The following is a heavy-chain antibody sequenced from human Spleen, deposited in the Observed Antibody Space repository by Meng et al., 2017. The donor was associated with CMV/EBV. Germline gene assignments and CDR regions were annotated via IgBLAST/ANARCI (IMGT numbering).Heavy chain of an antibody. CDR1: GGSCGVTF. J-gene: IGHJ4*02. Sequence: VVGGSCGVTFWSWIRQSPAKGLEWIGEINHRGSANYNPSLQSRVTISIDTPRNHFSLRLSSVTAADTAMYYCARGKRTGSYTAFDFWGRGTLVTVSS. CDR3: ARGKRTGSYTAFDF. V-gene: IGHV4-34*01. CDR2: INHRGSA. D-gene: IGHD3-10*01.